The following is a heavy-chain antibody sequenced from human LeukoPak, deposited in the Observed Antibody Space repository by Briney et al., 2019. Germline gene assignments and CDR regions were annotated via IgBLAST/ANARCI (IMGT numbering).Heavy chain of an antibody. CDR3: ATAISVTKRSYFYYIDV. D-gene: IGHD4-17*01. J-gene: IGHJ6*03. V-gene: IGHV3-23*01. CDR2: ISGSDGTT. CDR1: GSTFSSYA. Sequence: GGSLRLSCAASGSTFSSYAMSWVRQAPGKGLEWVSSISGSDGTTYYADSVKGRFTISRDNAKKSLYLQMNSLRAEDTAVYYCATAISVTKRSYFYYIDVWGKGTTVTVSS.